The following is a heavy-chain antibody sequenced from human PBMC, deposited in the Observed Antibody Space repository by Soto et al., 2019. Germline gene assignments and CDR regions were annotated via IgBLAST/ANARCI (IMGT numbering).Heavy chain of an antibody. V-gene: IGHV1-69*01. CDR1: GGTFTSTA. Sequence: QVLLVQSSAEVKKPGSSVKVSCKASGGTFTSTAFSWVRQAPGQGLEWMGGIIPVLGTPNYAQKFQARLTVTADASTTTAHMELSSLRSDATAVYYCAPSPGLDQLLNYYGLNVWRQGTPVSV. CDR2: IIPVLGTP. J-gene: IGHJ6*02. D-gene: IGHD2-2*01. CDR3: APSPGLDQLLNYYGLNV.